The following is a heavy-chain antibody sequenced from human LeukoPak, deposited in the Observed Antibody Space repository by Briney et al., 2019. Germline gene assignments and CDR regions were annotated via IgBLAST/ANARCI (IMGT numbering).Heavy chain of an antibody. D-gene: IGHD3-3*01. J-gene: IGHJ4*02. CDR2: ISGSGGST. Sequence: GGALRLSCAASGFTFSSYGMSGVRQAPGKGLEWGSAISGSGGSTYYADSVKGRFTFSRDNAKNSLYLQMNSLRAEDTAVYYCARKYDFWSGLDYWGQGTLVTVSS. CDR1: GFTFSSYG. CDR3: ARKYDFWSGLDY. V-gene: IGHV3-23*01.